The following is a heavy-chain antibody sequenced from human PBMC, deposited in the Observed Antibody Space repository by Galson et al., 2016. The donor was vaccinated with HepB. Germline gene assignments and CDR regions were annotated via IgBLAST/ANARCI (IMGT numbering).Heavy chain of an antibody. CDR1: GDSVSSNTAA. Sequence: CAISGDSVSSNTAAWNWIRQSPSGGLEWLGRTYYRSKWYNDYAPSVKRRITVKLDISKHQFSLQLKSVTPEDTAVYYCVRDGGYDLDFFDRWGQGTLVTVSS. V-gene: IGHV6-1*01. J-gene: IGHJ4*02. CDR3: VRDGGYDLDFFDR. CDR2: TYYRSKWYN. D-gene: IGHD5-12*01.